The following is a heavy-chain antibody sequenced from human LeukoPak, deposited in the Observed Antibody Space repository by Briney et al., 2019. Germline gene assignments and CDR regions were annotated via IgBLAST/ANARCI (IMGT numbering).Heavy chain of an antibody. CDR3: ARGIVATLFGAFDY. CDR1: GGTFSSYA. J-gene: IGHJ4*02. D-gene: IGHD5-12*01. Sequence: ASVKVSCKASGGTFSSYAISWVRQAPGQGLEWMGGIIPIFGTANYAQKFQGRVTITADESTSTAYMELSSLRSEDTAVYYCARGIVATLFGAFDYWSQGTLVTVSS. CDR2: IIPIFGTA. V-gene: IGHV1-69*13.